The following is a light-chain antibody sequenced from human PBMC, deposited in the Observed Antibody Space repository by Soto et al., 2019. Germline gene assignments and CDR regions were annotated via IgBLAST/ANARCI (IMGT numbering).Light chain of an antibody. CDR2: DDS. CDR1: NIGRKS. Sequence: SYELTQPPSVSVAPGQTARITCGGNNIGRKSVHWYQQKPGQAPVLVVYDDSARPSGIPERFSGSNSGNTATLTISRVEAGDEADYYCQVWDKSSYNYVFGNGTKVTVL. V-gene: IGLV3-21*02. CDR3: QVWDKSSYNYV. J-gene: IGLJ1*01.